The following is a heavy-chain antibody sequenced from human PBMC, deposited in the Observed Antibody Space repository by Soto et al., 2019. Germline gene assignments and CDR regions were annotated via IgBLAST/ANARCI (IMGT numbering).Heavy chain of an antibody. CDR1: GGSISSGGYS. CDR2: IYHSGST. D-gene: IGHD3-22*01. J-gene: IGHJ4*02. V-gene: IGHV4-30-2*01. CDR3: ASNYYDRSGYSDY. Sequence: QLQLQESGSGLVTPSQTLSLTCAVSGGSISSGGYSWSWIRQPPGKGLEWIGYIYHSGSTYYNPSLKSRVTISVDRSKNQFSLKLSSVTAADTAVYYCASNYYDRSGYSDYWGQGTLVTVSS.